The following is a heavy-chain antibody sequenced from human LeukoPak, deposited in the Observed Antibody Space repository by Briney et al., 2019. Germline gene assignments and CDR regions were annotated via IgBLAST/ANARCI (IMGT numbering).Heavy chain of an antibody. D-gene: IGHD6-19*01. CDR2: ISSSSSTI. CDR1: GFTFSSYS. J-gene: IGHJ4*02. V-gene: IGHV3-48*04. CDR3: ARVRYSSGWPFDY. Sequence: PGGSLRLSCAASGFTFSSYSMNWVRQAPGKGLEWVSYISSSSSTIYYADSVKGRFTISRDNAKNSLYLQMNSLRAEDTAVYYCARVRYSSGWPFDYWGQGTLVTVSS.